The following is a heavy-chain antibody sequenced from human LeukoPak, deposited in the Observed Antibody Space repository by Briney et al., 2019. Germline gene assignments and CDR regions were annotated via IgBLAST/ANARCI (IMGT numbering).Heavy chain of an antibody. CDR1: GYTFTSYY. CDR2: INPSGGST. V-gene: IGHV1-46*01. J-gene: IGHJ6*03. Sequence: ASVKVSCKASGYTFTSYYMHWVRQAPGQGPEWMGIINPSGGSTSYAQKFQGRVTMTRDTSTSTVYMELSSLRSEDTAVYYCARDGGSGSYYNPQYYYYYMDVWGKGTTVTVSS. CDR3: ARDGGSGSYYNPQYYYYYMDV. D-gene: IGHD3-10*01.